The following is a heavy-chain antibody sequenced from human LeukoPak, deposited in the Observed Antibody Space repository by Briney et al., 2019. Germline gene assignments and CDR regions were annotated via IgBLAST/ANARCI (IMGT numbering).Heavy chain of an antibody. CDR3: ARESVDTATPFDY. CDR1: GGTFSSYA. CDR2: IVPILGTA. D-gene: IGHD5-18*01. V-gene: IGHV1-69*06. J-gene: IGHJ4*02. Sequence: SVKVSCKASGGTFSSYAISWVRQAPGQGLEWMGGIVPILGTANYAQKFQGRVTITADKSTSTAYMELSSLRSEDTAVYYCARESVDTATPFDYWGQGTLVTVSS.